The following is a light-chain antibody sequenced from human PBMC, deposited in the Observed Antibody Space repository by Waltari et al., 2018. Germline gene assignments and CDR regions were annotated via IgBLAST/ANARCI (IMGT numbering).Light chain of an antibody. V-gene: IGKV4-1*01. CDR1: QSVLYSSNNKNY. Sequence: DIVMTQSPDSLAVSLGERATINCKSSQSVLYSSNNKNYLAWYQQKPGQSPKLLIYWASTRESWVPDRFRGSGSGTDFTLTIISLQAEDVAVYYCQQYYGSPYTFAQGTKLEIK. CDR3: QQYYGSPYT. J-gene: IGKJ2*01. CDR2: WAS.